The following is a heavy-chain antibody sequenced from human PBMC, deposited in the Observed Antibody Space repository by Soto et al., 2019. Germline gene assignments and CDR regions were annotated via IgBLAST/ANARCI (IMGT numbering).Heavy chain of an antibody. D-gene: IGHD4-17*01. CDR3: ARRLTTPSPDYYYYGMDV. J-gene: IGHJ6*02. V-gene: IGHV5-51*01. Sequence: GESLKISCKGSGYSFTSYWIGWVRQMPGKGLEWMGIIYPGDSDTRYSPSFQGQVTISADKSISTAYLQWSSLKASDTAVYYCARRLTTPSPDYYYYGMDVWGQGTTVTVSS. CDR2: IYPGDSDT. CDR1: GYSFTSYW.